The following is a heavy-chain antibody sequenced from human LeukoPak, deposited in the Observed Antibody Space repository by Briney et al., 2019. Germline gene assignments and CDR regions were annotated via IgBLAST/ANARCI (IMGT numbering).Heavy chain of an antibody. CDR3: ARDSSKYTKAKNWFDP. CDR2: INPNSGGT. V-gene: IGHV1-2*02. CDR1: GYTFTGYY. D-gene: IGHD2-2*02. J-gene: IGHJ5*02. Sequence: ASVKVSCKASGYTFTGYYMHWVRQAPGQGLEWMGWINPNSGGTNYAQKFQGRVTMTRDTSISTAYMELSRLRSDDTAVYYCARDSSKYTKAKNWFDPWGQGTLAAVSS.